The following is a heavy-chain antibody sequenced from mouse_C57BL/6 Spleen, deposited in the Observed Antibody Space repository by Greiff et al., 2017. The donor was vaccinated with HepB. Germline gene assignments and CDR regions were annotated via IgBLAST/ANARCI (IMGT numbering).Heavy chain of an antibody. CDR3: ARRDGGWYFDV. D-gene: IGHD2-3*01. V-gene: IGHV5-4*01. Sequence: EVHLVESGGGLVKPGGSLKLSCAASGFTFSSYAMSWVRQTPEKRLEWVATISDGGSYTYYPDNVKGRFTISRDNAKNNLYLQMSHLKSEDTAMYYCARRDGGWYFDVWGTGTTVTVSS. CDR1: GFTFSSYA. J-gene: IGHJ1*03. CDR2: ISDGGSYT.